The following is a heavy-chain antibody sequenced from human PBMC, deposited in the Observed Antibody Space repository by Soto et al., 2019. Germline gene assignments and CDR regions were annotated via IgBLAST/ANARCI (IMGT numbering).Heavy chain of an antibody. J-gene: IGHJ4*02. D-gene: IGHD2-15*01. CDR1: GWPFSHYW. V-gene: IGHV3-74*01. CDR2: IDSDGSRI. Sequence: GSLRLSGAASGWPFSHYWMHWVRQAPGKGLVWVSRIDSDGSRITYADFVKGRFTISRDNAKNTVYLHMNSLTAEDTAVYYCVRTSLVVAVATREDFWGQGTLVTVSS. CDR3: VRTSLVVAVATREDF.